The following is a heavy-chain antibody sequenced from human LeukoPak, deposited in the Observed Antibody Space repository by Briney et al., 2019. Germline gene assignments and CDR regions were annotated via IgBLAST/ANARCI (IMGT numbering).Heavy chain of an antibody. CDR2: IRSKVYGGTP. CDR1: GFTFSSHE. Sequence: GGSLRLSCAASGFTFSSHEMNWVRQAPGKGLEWVGFIRSKVYGGTPEYAASVKGRFTISRDDSKGIAYLQMNSLKTEDTAVYYCTRDQTPYYWGQGTLVTVSS. CDR3: TRDQTPYY. V-gene: IGHV3-49*04. J-gene: IGHJ4*02.